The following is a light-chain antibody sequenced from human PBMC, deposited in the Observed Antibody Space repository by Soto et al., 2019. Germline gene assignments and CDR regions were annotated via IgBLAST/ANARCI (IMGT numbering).Light chain of an antibody. J-gene: IGKJ3*01. CDR2: GAS. Sequence: EIVLTQSPGTLSLSPGERATLSCRASQSVSSSYLAWYQQKPGQAPRLLIYGASGRATGLPDRFSGSGSGTDLTITISRLETEDFAVYYCQQYGSSRGLTFGPGTKVDIK. V-gene: IGKV3-20*01. CDR1: QSVSSSY. CDR3: QQYGSSRGLT.